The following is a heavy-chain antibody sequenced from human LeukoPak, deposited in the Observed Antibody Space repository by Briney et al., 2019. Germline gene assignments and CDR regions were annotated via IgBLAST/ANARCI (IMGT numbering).Heavy chain of an antibody. V-gene: IGHV3-21*01. CDR3: ARESGIAAVDDDPEVC. CDR1: GFTFSSYS. CDR2: ISSSSSYI. J-gene: IGHJ4*02. D-gene: IGHD6-13*01. Sequence: GGSLRLSCAASGFTFSSYSMNWVRQAPGKGLEWVSSISSSSSYIYYADSVKGRFTISRDNAKNSLYLQMNSLRAEDTAVYYCARESGIAAVDDDPEVCWGQGTLVTVSS.